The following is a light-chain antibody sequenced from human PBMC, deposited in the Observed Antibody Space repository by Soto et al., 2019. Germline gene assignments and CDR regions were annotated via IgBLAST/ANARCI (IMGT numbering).Light chain of an antibody. Sequence: EIVMTQSPSTLSVSVGERATLSCRASQSIGRNLAWYQHKPGQAPRLLIYGASTGHTDIPTRFSASGSGTEFTLTISSLQSEDFAVYYCQQYNNWPRSFGQGTKVEV. J-gene: IGKJ1*01. CDR1: QSIGRN. V-gene: IGKV3-15*01. CDR3: QQYNNWPRS. CDR2: GAS.